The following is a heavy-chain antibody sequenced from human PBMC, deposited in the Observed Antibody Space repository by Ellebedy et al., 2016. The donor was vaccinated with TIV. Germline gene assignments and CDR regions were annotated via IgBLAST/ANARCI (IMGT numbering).Heavy chain of an antibody. V-gene: IGHV4-61*08. CDR1: GGSISSGGYY. D-gene: IGHD6-13*01. CDR3: ARGPTTETKAASGSAHI. CDR2: IYHSGST. J-gene: IGHJ4*02. Sequence: SETLSLTCTVSGGSISSGGYYWSWIRQHPGKGLEWIGRIYHSGSTKYNPSLESRVTISVDTSKNQISLKVTSLTAADTAVYYCARGPTTETKAASGSAHIWGQGTLVIVSS.